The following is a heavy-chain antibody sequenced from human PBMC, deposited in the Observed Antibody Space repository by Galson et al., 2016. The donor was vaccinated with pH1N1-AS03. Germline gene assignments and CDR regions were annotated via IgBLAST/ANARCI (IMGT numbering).Heavy chain of an antibody. D-gene: IGHD3-10*01. CDR2: IGTYT. V-gene: IGHV1-18*01. Sequence: SVKVSCKASDDTFNSHGISCVRQAPGQGLEYMGWIGTYTIYSQKLQGRVTMTTDTSTSTAYMELRSLRSDDKAVYYCARSGSGSFYKGDFWGQGTLVSVSS. CDR1: DDTFNSHG. J-gene: IGHJ4*02. CDR3: ARSGSGSFYKGDF.